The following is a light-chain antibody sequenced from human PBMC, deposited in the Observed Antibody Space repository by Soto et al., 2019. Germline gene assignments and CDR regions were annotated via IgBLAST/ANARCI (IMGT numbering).Light chain of an antibody. Sequence: EIVMTQSPATLSVSPGERASLSCRASQSVSSNLAWYQYTPGQAPRLLIYGASSRATGISDRFSGSGSGTDFTLTISRLEPEDFAVYYCLQYRTSSWTFGQGTKVDIK. CDR1: QSVSSN. J-gene: IGKJ1*01. V-gene: IGKV3-20*01. CDR2: GAS. CDR3: LQYRTSSWT.